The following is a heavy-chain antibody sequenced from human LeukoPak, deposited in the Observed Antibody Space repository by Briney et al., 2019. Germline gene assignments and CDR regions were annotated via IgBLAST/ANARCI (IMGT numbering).Heavy chain of an antibody. D-gene: IGHD1-26*01. Sequence: GASVKVSCKASGYTFTSYDINWVRQATGQGLEWMGWMNPNSGNTGYAQKFQGRVTMTRNTSISTAYMELSSLRSEDTAVYYCARARSGSYSHAFDIWGQGTMVTVSS. CDR1: GYTFTSYD. J-gene: IGHJ3*02. CDR2: MNPNSGNT. V-gene: IGHV1-8*01. CDR3: ARARSGSYSHAFDI.